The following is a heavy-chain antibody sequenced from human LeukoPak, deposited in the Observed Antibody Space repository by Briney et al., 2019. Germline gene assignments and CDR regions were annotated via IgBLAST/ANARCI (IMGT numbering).Heavy chain of an antibody. CDR1: GGSISSYY. CDR3: ARGVYIAAAQYAY. J-gene: IGHJ4*02. D-gene: IGHD6-13*01. CDR2: IYYSGTT. Sequence: SETLSLTCTVSGGSISSYYWSWIRQPPGKGLEWIGYIYYSGTTNYYPSLKSRVTISVDTSKNQFSLKLSSVTAADTAVYYCARGVYIAAAQYAYWGQGTLVTVSS. V-gene: IGHV4-59*01.